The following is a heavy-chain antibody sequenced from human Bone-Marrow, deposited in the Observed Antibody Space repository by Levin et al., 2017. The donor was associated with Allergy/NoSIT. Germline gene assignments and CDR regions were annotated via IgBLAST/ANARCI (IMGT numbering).Heavy chain of an antibody. D-gene: IGHD2-8*02. CDR2: LIPVLGTT. CDR3: ARIPRLAVTGVFDV. Sequence: ASVKVSCKASGGTFINYAFHWVRQARGQGLEWVGGLIPVLGTTDYAQKFEGRVTISADKSTTTVYMELSGLRSDDTAMYYCARIPRLAVTGVFDVWGQGTMVTVS. V-gene: IGHV1-69*10. J-gene: IGHJ3*01. CDR1: GGTFINYA.